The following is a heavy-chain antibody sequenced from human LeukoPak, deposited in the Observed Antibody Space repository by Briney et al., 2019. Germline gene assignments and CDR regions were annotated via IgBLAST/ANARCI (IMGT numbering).Heavy chain of an antibody. CDR1: GGSISSSSYY. D-gene: IGHD3-9*01. V-gene: IGHV4-39*07. J-gene: IGHJ3*02. Sequence: PSETLSLTCTVSGGSISSSSYYWGWIRQPPGRGLEGIRSMYYSGSTYYNPSLKSRVTISVDTSKNQFSLKLSSVTAADTAVYYCARDSPYYHILTGYSPRAFDIWGQGTMVTVSS. CDR3: ARDSPYYHILTGYSPRAFDI. CDR2: MYYSGST.